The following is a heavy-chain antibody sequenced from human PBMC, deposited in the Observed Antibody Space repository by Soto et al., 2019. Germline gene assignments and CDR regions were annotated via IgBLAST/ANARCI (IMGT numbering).Heavy chain of an antibody. CDR3: AKESGSTSRIYYYGMDV. CDR1: GFTFTSYA. CDR2: ISGSGGST. D-gene: IGHD2-2*01. V-gene: IGHV3-23*01. J-gene: IGHJ6*02. Sequence: PGGSLRLSCAASGFTFTSYAMSWFRQAPGKGLEWVSAISGSGGSTYYADSVKGRFTISRDNSKNTLYLQMNSLRAEDTAVYYCAKESGSTSRIYYYGMDVWGQGTTVTVSS.